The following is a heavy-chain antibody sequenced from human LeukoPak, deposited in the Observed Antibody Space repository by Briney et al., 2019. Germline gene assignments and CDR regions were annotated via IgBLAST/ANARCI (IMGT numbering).Heavy chain of an antibody. Sequence: ASVKVSCKASGYTFTSYGISWVRQAPGQGLEWMGWISAYNGNTNYAQKFQGRVTMTEDTSTDTAYMELSSLRSEDTAVYYCATGFVGATPAEYFQHWGQGTLVTVSS. J-gene: IGHJ1*01. D-gene: IGHD1-26*01. CDR2: ISAYNGNT. V-gene: IGHV1-18*01. CDR3: ATGFVGATPAEYFQH. CDR1: GYTFTSYG.